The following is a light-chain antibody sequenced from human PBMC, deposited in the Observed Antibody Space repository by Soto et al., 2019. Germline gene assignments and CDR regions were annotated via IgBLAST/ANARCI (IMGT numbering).Light chain of an antibody. Sequence: EIVLTHSPGTLAFSPLEGATLSCMASQSVSSSFLAWYQQKFGQAPRLLIYGASSRATGIPDRFSGSGSGTDFTLTISRLEPEDFAVYYCQQYGSSPRTFGQGTRLEIK. CDR1: QSVSSSF. CDR2: GAS. CDR3: QQYGSSPRT. V-gene: IGKV3-20*01. J-gene: IGKJ5*01.